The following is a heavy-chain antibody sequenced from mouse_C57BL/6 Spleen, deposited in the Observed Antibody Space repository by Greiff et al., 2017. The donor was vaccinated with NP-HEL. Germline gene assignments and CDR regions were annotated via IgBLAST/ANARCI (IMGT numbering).Heavy chain of an antibody. CDR2: IRSKSSNYAT. CDR3: VRDGVIYDGYYGYFDV. CDR1: GFTFNTYA. D-gene: IGHD2-3*01. V-gene: IGHV10-3*01. J-gene: IGHJ1*03. Sequence: EVQLVESGGGLVQPKGSLKLSCAASGFTFNTYAMHWVRQAPGKGLEWVARIRSKSSNYATYYADSVKDRFTISRDDSQSMLYLQMNNLKTEDTAMYYCVRDGVIYDGYYGYFDVWGTGTTVTVSS.